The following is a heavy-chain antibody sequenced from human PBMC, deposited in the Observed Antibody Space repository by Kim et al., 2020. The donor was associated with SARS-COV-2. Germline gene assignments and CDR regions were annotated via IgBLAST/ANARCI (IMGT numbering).Heavy chain of an antibody. D-gene: IGHD6-13*01. Sequence: SETLSLTCTVSGGSISSSSYYWGWIRQPPGKGLEWIGSIYYSGSTYYNPSLKSRVTISVDTSKNQFSLKLSSVTAADTAVYYCARQSRWYPFDYWGQGTLVTVSS. J-gene: IGHJ4*02. CDR3: ARQSRWYPFDY. V-gene: IGHV4-39*01. CDR1: GGSISSSSYY. CDR2: IYYSGST.